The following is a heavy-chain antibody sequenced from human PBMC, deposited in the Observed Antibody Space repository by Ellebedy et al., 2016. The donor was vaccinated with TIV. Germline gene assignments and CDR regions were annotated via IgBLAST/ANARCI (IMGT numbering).Heavy chain of an antibody. CDR3: ARDSPPVSSRFDY. CDR2: IGQDGSER. Sequence: PGGSLRLSCAASGFSFSTYWMSWVRQAPGKGLEWVANIGQDGSERYYVDSVKGRFTISRDNAKNSLYLQMNSLRADDTAVYYCARDSPPVSSRFDYWGQGTPVTVSS. CDR1: GFSFSTYW. D-gene: IGHD5/OR15-5a*01. J-gene: IGHJ4*02. V-gene: IGHV3-7*01.